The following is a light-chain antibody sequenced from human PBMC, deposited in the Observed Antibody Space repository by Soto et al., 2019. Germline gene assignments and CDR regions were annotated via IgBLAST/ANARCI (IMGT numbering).Light chain of an antibody. CDR1: PSVSSSY. Sequence: EIVLTQSPGPLSLSPGERATLSCRAIPSVSSSYLDWYQQKPGQAPRLLIYGASSRATGIPDSFSGSGSGTAFTLTISILEPEDFAVYYCQQYGSSPWTFGQGTKVDIK. CDR3: QQYGSSPWT. J-gene: IGKJ1*01. CDR2: GAS. V-gene: IGKV3-20*01.